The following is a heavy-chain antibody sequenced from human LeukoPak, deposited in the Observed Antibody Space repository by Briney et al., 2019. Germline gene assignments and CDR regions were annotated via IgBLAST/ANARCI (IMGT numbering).Heavy chain of an antibody. J-gene: IGHJ5*02. CDR2: IKEDGTEK. V-gene: IGHV3-7*01. Sequence: PGGSLRLSCGASGFTFGDYYMTWIRQAPGKGLEWVANIKEDGTEKNYVDSVKGRFTVSRDNADNLLFLQMNSLRAEDTAVYYCARDQRGADSPYNLFDPWGQGTLVTVSS. CDR1: GFTFGDYY. D-gene: IGHD6-25*01. CDR3: ARDQRGADSPYNLFDP.